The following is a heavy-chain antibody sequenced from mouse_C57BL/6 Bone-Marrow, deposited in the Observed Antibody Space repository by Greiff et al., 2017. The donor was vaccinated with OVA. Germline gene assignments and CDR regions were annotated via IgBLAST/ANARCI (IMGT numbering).Heavy chain of an antibody. CDR1: GYTFTSYW. D-gene: IGHD1-1*01. V-gene: IGHV1-64*01. J-gene: IGHJ4*01. CDR3: AYGSSFYAMDY. CDR2: IHPNSGST. Sequence: QIQLQQPGAELVKPGASVKLSCKASGYTFTSYWMHWVKQRPGQGLEWIGMIHPNSGSTNYNEKFKSKATLTVDKSSSTAYMQLSSLTSEDSAVYYCAYGSSFYAMDYWGQGTSVTVSS.